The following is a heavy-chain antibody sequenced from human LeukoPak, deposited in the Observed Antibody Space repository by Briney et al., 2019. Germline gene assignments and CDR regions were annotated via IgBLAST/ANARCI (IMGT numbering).Heavy chain of an antibody. Sequence: SETLSLTCTVSGASIIAYYWSWIRQPPGKGLEWIGYIYNSGTTNYNPSLKSRVTMSVDRFKNQFSLKLSSVTAADTAVYYCAREAVHYGSGSHDYWGQGTLVAVSS. CDR1: GASIIAYY. J-gene: IGHJ4*02. CDR3: AREAVHYGSGSHDY. D-gene: IGHD3-10*01. CDR2: IYNSGTT. V-gene: IGHV4-4*09.